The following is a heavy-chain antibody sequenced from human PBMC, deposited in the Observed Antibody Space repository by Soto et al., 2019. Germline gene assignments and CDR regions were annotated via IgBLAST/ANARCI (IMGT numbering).Heavy chain of an antibody. Sequence: QVQLVQSGAEVKKPGASVKVSCKASGYTFTHYYMHWVRQAPGQGLEWMGIVNPNGGSTTYAQRFRAGLTMTRDTSTSTVSMELSSLRSEDSAVYYCATSVNSAMAFDYWGQGTLVTVSS. V-gene: IGHV1-46*01. CDR1: GYTFTHYY. D-gene: IGHD5-18*01. J-gene: IGHJ4*02. CDR3: ATSVNSAMAFDY. CDR2: VNPNGGST.